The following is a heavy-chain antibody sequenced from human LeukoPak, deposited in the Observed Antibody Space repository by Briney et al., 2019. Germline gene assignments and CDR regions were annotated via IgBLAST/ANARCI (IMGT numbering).Heavy chain of an antibody. V-gene: IGHV3-48*01. CDR2: ISTTSSTT. D-gene: IGHD3-3*01. J-gene: IGHJ4*02. Sequence: GGSLRLSCAASGFTFSDYTMNWVRQAPGKGLEWVSYISTTSSTTYYADSVKGRFTVSRDNAKNSQYLQMNSLRAEDTAVYYCARDNRDFWSGYYYFDCWGQGSLVTVSS. CDR3: ARDNRDFWSGYYYFDC. CDR1: GFTFSDYT.